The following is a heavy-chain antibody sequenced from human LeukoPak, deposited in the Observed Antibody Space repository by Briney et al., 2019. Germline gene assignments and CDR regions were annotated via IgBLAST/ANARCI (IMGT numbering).Heavy chain of an antibody. D-gene: IGHD3-3*01. V-gene: IGHV3-7*01. CDR3: ASGYDFWSGYFPFDY. CDR2: IKQDGSEK. CDR1: GFSFSRYW. Sequence: GGSVRLSCAASGFSFSRYWMSWVRQAPGKGLEWVADIKQDGSEKYYVDSVKGRFTISRDNAKNSLYLQMNSLRAEDTAVYYCASGYDFWSGYFPFDYWGQGTLVTVSS. J-gene: IGHJ4*02.